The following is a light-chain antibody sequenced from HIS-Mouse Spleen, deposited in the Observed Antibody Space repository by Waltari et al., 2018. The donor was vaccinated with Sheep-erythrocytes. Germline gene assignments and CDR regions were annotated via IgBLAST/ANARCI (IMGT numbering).Light chain of an antibody. Sequence: QSALTQPRSVSGSPGQSVTIPCTGTSSDVGGYNYVSWYQQHPGKAPKRMIYDVSKRPSGVPDRFSGYKSGNTASLTISGLQAEDEADYYCCSYAGSYNHVFATGTKVTVL. V-gene: IGLV2-11*01. J-gene: IGLJ1*01. CDR3: CSYAGSYNHV. CDR1: SSDVGGYNY. CDR2: DVS.